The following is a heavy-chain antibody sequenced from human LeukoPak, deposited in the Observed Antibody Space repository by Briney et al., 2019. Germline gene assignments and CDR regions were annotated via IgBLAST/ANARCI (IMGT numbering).Heavy chain of an antibody. CDR2: ISGSGGST. V-gene: IGHV3-23*01. CDR1: GFTFSSYA. D-gene: IGHD3-3*01. Sequence: PGGSLRLSCAASGFTFSSYAMSWVRQAPGKGLEWVSAISGSGGSTYYADSVKDRFTISRDNSKNTLYLQMNSLRAEDTAVYYCAKSIYPYYDFWSGSRDAFDIWGQGTMVTVSS. CDR3: AKSIYPYYDFWSGSRDAFDI. J-gene: IGHJ3*02.